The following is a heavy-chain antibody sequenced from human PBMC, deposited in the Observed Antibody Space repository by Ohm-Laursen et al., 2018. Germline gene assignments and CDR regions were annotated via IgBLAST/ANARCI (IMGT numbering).Heavy chain of an antibody. Sequence: TLSLTCTVSGASITTGGYYWSWIRQHPGKGLEWIGHMYHSGSTYYNPSLRSRVTISVDTSKNQFSLKLSSVTAADTAVYYCARQISIAARTYYYYGMDVWGQGTTVTVSS. CDR1: GASITTGGYY. V-gene: IGHV4-31*03. D-gene: IGHD6-6*01. J-gene: IGHJ6*02. CDR2: MYHSGST. CDR3: ARQISIAARTYYYYGMDV.